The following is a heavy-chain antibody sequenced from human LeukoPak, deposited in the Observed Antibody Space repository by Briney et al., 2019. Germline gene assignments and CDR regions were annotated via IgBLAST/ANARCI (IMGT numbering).Heavy chain of an antibody. Sequence: PGGSLRLSCAASGFTFSSYGMHWVRQAPGKGLEWVAFIRYDGSDKYYADSVKGRFTISRDSSKNTLYLQMNSLRVEDTAMYYCAKNYGFDYWGQGTLVTVSS. CDR1: GFTFSSYG. CDR2: IRYDGSDK. CDR3: AKNYGFDY. V-gene: IGHV3-30*02. D-gene: IGHD3-10*01. J-gene: IGHJ4*02.